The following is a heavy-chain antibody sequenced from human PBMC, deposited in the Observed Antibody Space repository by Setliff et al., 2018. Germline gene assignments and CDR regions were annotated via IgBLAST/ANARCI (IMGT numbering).Heavy chain of an antibody. CDR3: ARQIRYANFFND. Sequence: SEPLSLTCTVSGGSISSDNHSWGWIRQPPGRGLEWIGNIHYSGSTYYKSSLESRVTMSVGASKNQFSLKLTSVTAADTAVYYCARQIRYANFFNDWGQGTLVTVSS. CDR1: GGSISSDNHS. V-gene: IGHV4-39*01. J-gene: IGHJ4*02. D-gene: IGHD3-9*01. CDR2: IHYSGST.